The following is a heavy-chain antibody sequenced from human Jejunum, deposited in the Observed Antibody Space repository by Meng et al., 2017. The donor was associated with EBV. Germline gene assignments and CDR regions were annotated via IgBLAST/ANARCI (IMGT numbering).Heavy chain of an antibody. CDR2: ISTGGSI. J-gene: IGHJ4*02. D-gene: IGHD4-17*01. CDR3: ARHRDVDYHLHY. CDR1: GFTVSSDY. V-gene: IGHV3-53*01. Sequence: EVQLVASVGGLIQPGGSLRLSCAASGFTVSSDYMSWVRQAPGKGLEWVSVISTGGSIFYADSVKGRFTISRDNSKNTLYLQMNSLGAEDTAVYYCARHRDVDYHLHYWGQGSLVTVSS.